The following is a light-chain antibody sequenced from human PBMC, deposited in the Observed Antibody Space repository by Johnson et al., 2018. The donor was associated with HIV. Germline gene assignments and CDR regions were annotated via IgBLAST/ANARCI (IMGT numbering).Light chain of an antibody. J-gene: IGLJ1*01. CDR1: SSNIGNNY. CDR2: DNN. CDR3: GTWDSSLSVLYV. V-gene: IGLV1-51*01. Sequence: QSVLTQPPSVSAAPGQKVTISCSGSSSNIGNNYVSWYQQLPGTAPKLLIFDNNKRPSGIPDRFSASKSGTSATLGITGLQTGDEADYYCGTWDSSLSVLYVFGTGTKVTVL.